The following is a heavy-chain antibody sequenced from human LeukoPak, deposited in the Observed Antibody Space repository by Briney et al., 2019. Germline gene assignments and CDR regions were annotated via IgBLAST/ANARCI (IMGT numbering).Heavy chain of an antibody. J-gene: IGHJ4*02. Sequence: GGSLRLSCTASGFTFGDYAMSWVRQAPGKGLEWVGFIRRKPYGGTTEYAASVKARFTISRDDSKSIAYLQMNSLKTEDTAVYYCTRAGYYYGSGSPDYWGQGTLVTVSS. D-gene: IGHD3-10*01. V-gene: IGHV3-49*04. CDR2: IRRKPYGGTT. CDR1: GFTFGDYA. CDR3: TRAGYYYGSGSPDY.